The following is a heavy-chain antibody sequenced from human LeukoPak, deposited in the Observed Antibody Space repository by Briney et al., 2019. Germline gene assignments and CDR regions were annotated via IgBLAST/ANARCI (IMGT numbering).Heavy chain of an antibody. V-gene: IGHV1-24*01. D-gene: IGHD3-10*01. CDR3: ATDQRGAGLGFVYGSGSFNGLDV. J-gene: IGHJ6*02. Sequence: ASVKVSCKVSGYTRTELSIHWVRQAPGKGLEWMGGFDPEDGETIYAQKFQGRVTMTEDTSTDTGYMELSSLRSEDTAVYYCATDQRGAGLGFVYGSGSFNGLDVWGQGTTVTVSS. CDR2: FDPEDGET. CDR1: GYTRTELS.